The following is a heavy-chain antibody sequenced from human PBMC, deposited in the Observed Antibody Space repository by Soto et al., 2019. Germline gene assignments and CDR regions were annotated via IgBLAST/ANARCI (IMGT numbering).Heavy chain of an antibody. J-gene: IGHJ6*03. CDR3: ARDLYCSGGSCSLKAYYYYMDV. CDR1: GYTFTSYY. D-gene: IGHD2-15*01. CDR2: INPSGGST. V-gene: IGHV1-46*03. Sequence: ASVKVSCKASGYTFTSYYMHWVRQAPGQGLEWMGIINPSGGSTSYAQKFQGRVTMTRDTSTSTVYMELSSLRSEDTAVYYCARDLYCSGGSCSLKAYYYYMDVWVKGTTVTVSS.